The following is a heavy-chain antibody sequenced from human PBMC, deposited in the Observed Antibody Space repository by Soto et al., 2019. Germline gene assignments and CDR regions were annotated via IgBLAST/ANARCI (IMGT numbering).Heavy chain of an antibody. CDR2: ISYDGSNK. D-gene: IGHD3-22*01. Sequence: PGGSLRLSCAASGFTFSSYAMHWVRQAPGKGLEWVAVISYDGSNKYYADSVKGRFTISRDNSKNTLYLQMNSLRAEDTAVYYCARLHITTMIVVVTDDAFDSWGQGTMVTVS. V-gene: IGHV3-30-3*01. CDR3: ARLHITTMIVVVTDDAFDS. CDR1: GFTFSSYA. J-gene: IGHJ3*02.